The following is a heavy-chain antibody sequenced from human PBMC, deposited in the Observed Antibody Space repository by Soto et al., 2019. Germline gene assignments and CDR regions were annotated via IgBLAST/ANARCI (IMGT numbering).Heavy chain of an antibody. D-gene: IGHD3-10*01. Sequence: PSETLSLTCTVSGGSISSYYWSWIRQPPGKGLEWIGYIYYSGNTNYNPSLKSRVTISVDTSKNQFSLRLSSVTAADTAVYYCARPLFYMVRGVIYYYGMDVWGQGTTVTVSS. CDR1: GGSISSYY. CDR2: IYYSGNT. V-gene: IGHV4-59*01. CDR3: ARPLFYMVRGVIYYYGMDV. J-gene: IGHJ6*02.